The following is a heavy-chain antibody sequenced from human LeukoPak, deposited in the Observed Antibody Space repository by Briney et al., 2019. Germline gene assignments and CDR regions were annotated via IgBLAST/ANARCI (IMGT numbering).Heavy chain of an antibody. V-gene: IGHV1-18*01. J-gene: IGHJ4*02. Sequence: ASVKVSCKASGYTFTSYGISWVRQAPGQGLEWMGWISAYNGNTNYAQKLQGRVTMTTDTSTSTAYMELRSLRSDDTAVYYCARAYFDWLIAYGSQYYFDYWGQGTLVTVSS. CDR3: ARAYFDWLIAYGSQYYFDY. CDR1: GYTFTSYG. CDR2: ISAYNGNT. D-gene: IGHD3-9*01.